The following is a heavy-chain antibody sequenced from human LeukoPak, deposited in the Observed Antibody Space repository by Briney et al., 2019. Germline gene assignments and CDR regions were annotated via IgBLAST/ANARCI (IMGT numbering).Heavy chain of an antibody. CDR1: GFIFGASW. CDR3: ARAPASWQLVPYYFDY. CDR2: IGPGGDGE. Sequence: GGSLRLSCTGPGFIFGASWMTWVRQPPGRGLEWVANIGPGGDGEHYVDSVMGRFTISRDSGKNSIYLQMDSLRDEDTAVYYCARAPASWQLVPYYFDYWGQGTLVTVSS. V-gene: IGHV3-7*01. D-gene: IGHD6-13*01. J-gene: IGHJ4*02.